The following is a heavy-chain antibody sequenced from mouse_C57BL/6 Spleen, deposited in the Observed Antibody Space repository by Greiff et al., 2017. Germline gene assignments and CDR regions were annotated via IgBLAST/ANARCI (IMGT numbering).Heavy chain of an antibody. D-gene: IGHD1-1*01. Sequence: VQLQQSGTVLARPGASVKMSCKTSGYTFTSYCMHWVKQRPGQGLEWIGSIYPGNSGTRYNQKFKGKAKLTAVTSASTVYMELSRLTNEDSAVYYCTRTITTVVATGYFDDWGTGTTLTVSS. CDR3: TRTITTVVATGYFDD. V-gene: IGHV1-5*01. CDR1: GYTFTSYC. J-gene: IGHJ1*03. CDR2: IYPGNSGT.